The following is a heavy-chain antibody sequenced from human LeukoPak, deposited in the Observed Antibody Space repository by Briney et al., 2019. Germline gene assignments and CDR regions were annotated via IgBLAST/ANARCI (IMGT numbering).Heavy chain of an antibody. CDR3: ARVPLPSGYSGFDP. CDR2: MNPNSGNT. Sequence: ASVKVSCKASGYTFTSCDINWVRQATGQGLEWMGWMNPNSGNTGYAQKFQGRVTMTRNTSISTAYMELSSLRSEDTAVYYCARVPLPSGYSGFDPWGQGTLVTASS. CDR1: GYTFTSCD. D-gene: IGHD6-13*01. V-gene: IGHV1-8*01. J-gene: IGHJ5*02.